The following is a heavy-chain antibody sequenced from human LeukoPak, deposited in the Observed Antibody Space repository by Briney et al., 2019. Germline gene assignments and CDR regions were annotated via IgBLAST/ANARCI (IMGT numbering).Heavy chain of an antibody. CDR1: GDSISSSSYY. CDR3: ARLSSSSWLIEPSAFDY. J-gene: IGHJ4*02. D-gene: IGHD6-13*01. V-gene: IGHV4-39*07. Sequence: SETLSLICTVSGDSISSSSYYWGWIRQPPGKGLEWIGSIYYSGSTYYNPSLKSRVTISVDTSKNQFSLKLSSVTAADTAVYYCARLSSSSWLIEPSAFDYWGQGTLVTVSS. CDR2: IYYSGST.